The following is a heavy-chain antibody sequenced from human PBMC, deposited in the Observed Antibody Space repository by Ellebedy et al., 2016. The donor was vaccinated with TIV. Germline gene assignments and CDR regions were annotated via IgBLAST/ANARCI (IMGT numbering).Heavy chain of an antibody. CDR3: ARRLRGGSNGDYFDY. CDR2: IFYSVTT. Sequence: MPGGSLRLSCAASGFTFSSYWMTWVRQPPGKGLEWIGSIFYSVTTYYNPSLKSRVTISVDTSKNQFSLELSSVTAADTAVYYCARRLRGGSNGDYFDYWGQGTQVTASS. V-gene: IGHV4-39*07. D-gene: IGHD3-16*01. J-gene: IGHJ4*02. CDR1: GFTFSSYW.